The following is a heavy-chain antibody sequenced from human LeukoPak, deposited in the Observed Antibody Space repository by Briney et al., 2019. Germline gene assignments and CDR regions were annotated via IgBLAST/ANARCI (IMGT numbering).Heavy chain of an antibody. Sequence: SETLSLTCAVYGGSFSGYYWSWIRQPPGKGLEWIGEINHSGSTNYNPSLKSRVTISVDTSKNQFSLKVSSVTAADTAVYYCARHRGSSWYESFDYWGQGTLVTVSS. CDR1: GGSFSGYY. CDR2: INHSGST. D-gene: IGHD6-13*01. J-gene: IGHJ4*02. CDR3: ARHRGSSWYESFDY. V-gene: IGHV4-34*01.